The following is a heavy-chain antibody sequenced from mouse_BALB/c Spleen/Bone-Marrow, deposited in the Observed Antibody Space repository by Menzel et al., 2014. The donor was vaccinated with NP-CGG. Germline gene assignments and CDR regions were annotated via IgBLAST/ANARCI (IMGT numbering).Heavy chain of an antibody. V-gene: IGHV1S81*02. CDR2: INPSNGGT. J-gene: IGHJ3*01. Sequence: VQLQQSGAELVKPGASVKLSCKASGYTFTSYYMYWVKQRPGQGLEWIGGINPSNGGTNFNEKLKSKATLTVDKSSSTAYMQLSSLTSEDSAVYYCTRGLRAWFAYWGQGTLVTVSA. D-gene: IGHD3-1*01. CDR1: GYTFTSYY. CDR3: TRGLRAWFAY.